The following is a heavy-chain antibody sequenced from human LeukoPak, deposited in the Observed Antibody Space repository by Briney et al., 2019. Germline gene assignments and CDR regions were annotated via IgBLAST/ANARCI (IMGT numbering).Heavy chain of an antibody. V-gene: IGHV3-7*01. CDR3: ARDTYDSSGYFDY. J-gene: IGHJ4*02. CDR2: IKQDGSEK. Sequence: GGSLRLSCAASGFTFSSYWMSWVRQAPGKGLEWVANIKQDGSEKYYVDSVKGRFTISRDNAKNSLYLQMNSLRAEDTALYYCARDTYDSSGYFDYWGQGTLVTVSS. D-gene: IGHD3-22*01. CDR1: GFTFSSYW.